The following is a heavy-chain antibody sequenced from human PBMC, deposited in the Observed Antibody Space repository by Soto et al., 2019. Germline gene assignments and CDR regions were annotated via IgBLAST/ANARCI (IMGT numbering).Heavy chain of an antibody. CDR2: IYYSGST. Sequence: KTSETLSLTCTVSGGSISSSSYYWGWIRQPPGKGLEWIGSIYYSGSTYYNPSLKSRVTISVDTSKNQFFLKLSSVTAADTAVYYCARHAGSGWPKAGWFDPWGQGTLVTVSS. D-gene: IGHD6-19*01. V-gene: IGHV4-39*01. J-gene: IGHJ5*02. CDR3: ARHAGSGWPKAGWFDP. CDR1: GGSISSSSYY.